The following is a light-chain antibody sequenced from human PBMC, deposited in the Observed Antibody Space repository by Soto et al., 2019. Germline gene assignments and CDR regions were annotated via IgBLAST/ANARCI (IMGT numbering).Light chain of an antibody. CDR1: QSVTSNY. CDR2: GVF. V-gene: IGKV3-20*01. J-gene: IGKJ5*01. CDR3: QHYGSSPPNT. Sequence: EIVLTQCPGTLSLSPGERATLSCRASQSVTSNYLAWYQQKPGQAPGLLIYGVFRRATGIPDRFSGSGSGTDFTLTISRLEPEDFAVYYCQHYGSSPPNTFGQGTRLEIK.